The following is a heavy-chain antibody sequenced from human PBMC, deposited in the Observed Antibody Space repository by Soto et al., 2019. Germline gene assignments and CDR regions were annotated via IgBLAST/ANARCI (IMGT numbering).Heavy chain of an antibody. CDR3: ARRIKVRYDSGAYYYRFLDY. CDR1: GFTFSSYS. Sequence: PGGSLRLSCAASGFTFSSYSMNWVRQAPGKGLEWVSYISSSSSTIYYADSVKGRFTISRDNAKNSLYPQMNSLRDEDTAVYYCARRIKVRYDSGAYYYRFLDYWGQGTLVTVSS. V-gene: IGHV3-48*02. CDR2: ISSSSSTI. D-gene: IGHD3-22*01. J-gene: IGHJ4*02.